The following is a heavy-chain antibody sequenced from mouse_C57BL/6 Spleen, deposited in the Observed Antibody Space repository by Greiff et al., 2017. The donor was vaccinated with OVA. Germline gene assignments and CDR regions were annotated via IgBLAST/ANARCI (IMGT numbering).Heavy chain of an antibody. Sequence: QVQLQQPGAELVRPGTSVKLSCKASGYTFTSYWMHWVKQRPGQGLEWIGVIDPSDSYTNYNQKFKGKATLTVATSSSTAYMQLSSLTSEDSAVYDCATRYYYGSIPYAMDYWGQGTSVTVSS. J-gene: IGHJ4*01. CDR2: IDPSDSYT. CDR1: GYTFTSYW. V-gene: IGHV1-59*01. CDR3: ATRYYYGSIPYAMDY. D-gene: IGHD1-1*01.